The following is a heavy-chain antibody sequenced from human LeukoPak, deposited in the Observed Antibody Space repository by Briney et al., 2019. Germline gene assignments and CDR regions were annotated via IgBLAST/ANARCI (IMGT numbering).Heavy chain of an antibody. CDR2: ISAYNGNT. D-gene: IGHD1-26*01. Sequence: ASVKVSCKASGYTFTSYGISWVRQAPGQGLEWMGWISAYNGNTNYAQKFQGRVTMTRDTSISTAYMELSRLRSDDTAVYYCAVEGDNYFDYWGQGTLVTVSS. CDR1: GYTFTSYG. CDR3: AVEGDNYFDY. V-gene: IGHV1-18*01. J-gene: IGHJ4*02.